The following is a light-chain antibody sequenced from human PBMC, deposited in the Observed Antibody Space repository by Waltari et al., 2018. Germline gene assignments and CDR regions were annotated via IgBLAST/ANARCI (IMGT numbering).Light chain of an antibody. J-gene: IGLJ1*01. CDR3: SSYAGSNNFEV. CDR1: SSDVGGYNY. CDR2: EVS. V-gene: IGLV2-8*01. Sequence: QSALTQPPSASGSPGQSVTISCTGTSSDVGGYNYVSSYQQHPGKAPKLMIYEVSKRPSGVPDRFSGSKSGNTASLTVSGLQAEDEADYYCSSYAGSNNFEVFGTGTKVTVL.